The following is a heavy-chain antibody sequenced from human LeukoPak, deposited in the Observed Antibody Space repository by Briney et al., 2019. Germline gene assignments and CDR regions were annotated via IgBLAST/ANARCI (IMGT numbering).Heavy chain of an antibody. J-gene: IGHJ4*02. CDR1: GYTFTSYD. CDR3: ARLHSPYCSSTSCYSDY. Sequence: ASVKVSCKASGYTFTSYDINWVRQATGQGLEWMGWMNPNSGNTGYAQKFQGRVTMTRNTSISTAYMELSRLRSDDTAVYYCARLHSPYCSSTSCYSDYWGQGTLVTVSS. D-gene: IGHD2-2*02. CDR2: MNPNSGNT. V-gene: IGHV1-8*01.